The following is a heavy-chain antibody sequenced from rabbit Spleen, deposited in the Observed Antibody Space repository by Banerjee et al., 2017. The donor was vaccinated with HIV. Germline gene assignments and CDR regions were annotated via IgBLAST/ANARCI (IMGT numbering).Heavy chain of an antibody. V-gene: IGHV1S45*01. Sequence: QEQLVESGGDLVQPEGSLTLTCTASGFSFNDKYWIWWVRQAPGKGLEWIASIYGGSSGSTYYASWAKGRFTISKTSSTTVTLQMTSLTAADTATYFCARGYSNGYNNYVNAFSLWGPGTLVPVS. CDR2: IYGGSSGST. J-gene: IGHJ4*01. D-gene: IGHD6-1*01. CDR1: GFSFNDKYW. CDR3: ARGYSNGYNNYVNAFSL.